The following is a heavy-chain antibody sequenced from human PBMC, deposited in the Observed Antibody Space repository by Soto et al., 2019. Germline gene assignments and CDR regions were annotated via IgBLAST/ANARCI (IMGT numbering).Heavy chain of an antibody. CDR1: GYTFTSYY. J-gene: IGHJ5*02. CDR2: INPSGGST. CDR3: ARGASHCSGGSCPKENWFDP. D-gene: IGHD2-15*01. Sequence: ASVKVSCKASGYTFTSYYMHWVRQAPGQGLEWMGIINPSGGSTSYAQKFQGRVTMTRDTSTSTVYMELSSLRSEDTAVYYCARGASHCSGGSCPKENWFDPWGQGTLVTASS. V-gene: IGHV1-46*01.